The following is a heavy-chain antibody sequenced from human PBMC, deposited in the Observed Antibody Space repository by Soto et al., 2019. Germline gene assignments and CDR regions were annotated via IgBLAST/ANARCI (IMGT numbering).Heavy chain of an antibody. Sequence: GGSLRLSCAASGFTFSSYTMSWVRQAPGKGLEWVSAISGSGGSTYYADSVKGRFTISRDNSKNTLYLQMNSLRAEDTAVYYCAKDAGYYGSGSLLDYWGQGTLVTVSS. D-gene: IGHD3-10*01. J-gene: IGHJ4*02. CDR3: AKDAGYYGSGSLLDY. CDR2: ISGSGGST. V-gene: IGHV3-23*01. CDR1: GFTFSSYT.